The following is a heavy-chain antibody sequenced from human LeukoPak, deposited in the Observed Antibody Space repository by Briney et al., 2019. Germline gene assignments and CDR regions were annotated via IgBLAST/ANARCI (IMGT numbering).Heavy chain of an antibody. CDR1: GFTFSSYS. V-gene: IGHV3-48*01. CDR3: AKGPGYYHMDV. CDR2: ISSSSSTI. Sequence: GGSLRLSCAASGFTFSSYSMSWVRQAPGKGLEWVSYISSSSSTIYYADSVKGRFTISRDNAKNSLYLQMNSLRAEDTAVYYCAKGPGYYHMDVWGKGTTVTVSS. J-gene: IGHJ6*03.